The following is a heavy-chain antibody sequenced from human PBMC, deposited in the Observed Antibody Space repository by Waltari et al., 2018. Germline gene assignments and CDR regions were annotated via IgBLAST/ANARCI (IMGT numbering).Heavy chain of an antibody. CDR2: ISGSGTYI. Sequence: EVQLVESGGGLVKPGGSLRLSCAASGFSFSSYNMNWIRQAPGKGLEWVSSISGSGTYIYFVDSLKGRFTISRDNANNSRFLQMNSLRAEDTAVYFCARADGSTWPFECWGQGTLVIVSS. D-gene: IGHD6-13*01. V-gene: IGHV3-21*01. CDR3: ARADGSTWPFEC. CDR1: GFSFSSYN. J-gene: IGHJ4*02.